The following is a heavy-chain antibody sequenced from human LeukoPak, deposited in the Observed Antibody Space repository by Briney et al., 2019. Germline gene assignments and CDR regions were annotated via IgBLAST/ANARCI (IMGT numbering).Heavy chain of an antibody. V-gene: IGHV3-15*01. D-gene: IGHD5-12*01. CDR1: GFTFSNAW. Sequence: PGGSLRLSCAASGFTFSNAWMSWVRQAPGKGLEWVGRIKSKTDGGTTDYAAPVKGRFTISRDDSKNTLYLQMNSLKTEDTAVYYCTTGFSGYDSDFDYWGQGTLVTVSS. CDR3: TTGFSGYDSDFDY. CDR2: IKSKTDGGTT. J-gene: IGHJ4*02.